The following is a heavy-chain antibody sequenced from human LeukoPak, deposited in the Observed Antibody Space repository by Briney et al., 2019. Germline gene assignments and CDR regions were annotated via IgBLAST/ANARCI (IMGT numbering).Heavy chain of an antibody. V-gene: IGHV1-46*01. J-gene: IGHJ6*02. CDR1: GYTFTSYY. Sequence: ASVKVSCKASGYTFTSYYMHWVRQAPGQGLEWMGIINPSGGSTSYAQKFQGRVTMTRDTSTSTVYMELSSLRSEDTAVYYCARERITMVRGVIINPYYYYGMDVWGQGTTVTVSS. CDR3: ARERITMVRGVIINPYYYYGMDV. D-gene: IGHD3-10*01. CDR2: INPSGGST.